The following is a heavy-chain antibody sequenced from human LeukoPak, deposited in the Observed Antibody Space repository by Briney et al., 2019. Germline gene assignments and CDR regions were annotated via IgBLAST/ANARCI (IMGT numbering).Heavy chain of an antibody. V-gene: IGHV4-59*01. J-gene: IGHJ4*02. CDR1: GGSISSYY. CDR3: ARVASWGDTAMAPDY. Sequence: PSETLSLTCTVSGGSISSYYWSWIRQPPGKGLEWIGYIYYSGSTNYNPSLKSRVTISVDTSKNQFSLKLSSVTAADTVVYYCARVASWGDTAMAPDYWGQGTLVTVSS. CDR2: IYYSGST. D-gene: IGHD5-18*01.